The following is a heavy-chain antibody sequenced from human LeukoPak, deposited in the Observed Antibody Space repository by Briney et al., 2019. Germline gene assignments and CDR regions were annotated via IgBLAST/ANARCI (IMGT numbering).Heavy chain of an antibody. CDR2: IYSGGST. Sequence: GGSLRLSCAASGFTFSSYAMSWVRQAPGKGLEWVSVIYSGGSTYYADSVKGRFTISRDNSKNTLYLQMNSLRAEDTAVYYCARDLPTISTWSYFDYWGQGTLVTVSS. CDR1: GFTFSSYA. D-gene: IGHD3-3*02. V-gene: IGHV3-53*01. J-gene: IGHJ4*02. CDR3: ARDLPTISTWSYFDY.